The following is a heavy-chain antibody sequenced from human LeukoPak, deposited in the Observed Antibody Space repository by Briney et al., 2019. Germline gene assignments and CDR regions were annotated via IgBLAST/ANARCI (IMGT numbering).Heavy chain of an antibody. Sequence: SETLSLTCTVSGGSISHYYWSWIRQSPGKGLEWIGYVYYSGTTNYNPSLKSRVTISVDTSRNQFSLQLRSVTAADTAVYYCAREDPQTTVPEGMDVWGQGTTVIVSS. CDR3: AREDPQTTVPEGMDV. CDR2: VYYSGTT. V-gene: IGHV4-59*01. CDR1: GGSISHYY. J-gene: IGHJ6*02. D-gene: IGHD4-17*01.